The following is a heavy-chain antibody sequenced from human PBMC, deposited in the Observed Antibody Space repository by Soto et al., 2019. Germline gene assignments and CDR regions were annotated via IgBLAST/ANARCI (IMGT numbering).Heavy chain of an antibody. J-gene: IGHJ5*02. CDR2: INSDGSST. CDR3: ARDSGIVAAGRFSFDP. CDR1: RFTFSSYW. Sequence: EERLVESGGGSVQPGGSLRLSCAASRFTFSSYWMYWVRQAPGKGLVWVSRINSDGSSTRYADSVKGRFSISRDNVKNSLFLQMNSLRAEDTAFYFCARDSGIVAAGRFSFDPRGQGTLVTVSS. D-gene: IGHD6-13*01. V-gene: IGHV3-74*01.